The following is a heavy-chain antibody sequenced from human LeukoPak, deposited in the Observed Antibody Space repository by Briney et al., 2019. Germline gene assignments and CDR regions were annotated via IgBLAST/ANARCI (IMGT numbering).Heavy chain of an antibody. Sequence: GGSLRLSCAASGFTFSISAMSWVRQAPGKGLEWVSGISDSGGSTFYADSVKGRFTISRDNSKNTLYLQMNSLRAEDTAVYYCAKPARTDYVDYWGQGTLVTVSS. CDR3: AKPARTDYVDY. V-gene: IGHV3-23*01. J-gene: IGHJ4*02. CDR2: ISDSGGST. D-gene: IGHD1-14*01. CDR1: GFTFSISA.